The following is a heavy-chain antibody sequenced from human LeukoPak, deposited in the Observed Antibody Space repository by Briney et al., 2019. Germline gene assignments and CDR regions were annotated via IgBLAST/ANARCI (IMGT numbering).Heavy chain of an antibody. D-gene: IGHD6-13*01. J-gene: IGHJ6*03. CDR2: ISGSGGST. CDR1: GFTFSSYG. V-gene: IGHV3-23*01. Sequence: PGGSLRLSCAASGFTFSSYGMSWVRQAPGKGLEWVSAISGSGGSTYYADSVKGRFTISRDNSKNTLYLQMNSLRAEDTAVYYCARSSAAGRYYYYYYMDVWGKGTTVTVSS. CDR3: ARSSAAGRYYYYYYMDV.